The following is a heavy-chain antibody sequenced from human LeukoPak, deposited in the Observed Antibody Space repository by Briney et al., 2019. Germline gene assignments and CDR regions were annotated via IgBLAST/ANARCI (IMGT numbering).Heavy chain of an antibody. CDR1: GFTFSDYY. V-gene: IGHV3-11*03. J-gene: IGHJ4*02. D-gene: IGHD6-19*01. CDR2: ISGSSSYT. CDR3: TRITVVAGNTYLADY. Sequence: TGGSLRLSCAASGFTFSDYYMSWIRQVPGKGLEWVSYISGSSSYTNYADSVKGRFTISRDNANNSLYLQMNSLRAEDTAVYYCTRITVVAGNTYLADYWGQGTLVTVSS.